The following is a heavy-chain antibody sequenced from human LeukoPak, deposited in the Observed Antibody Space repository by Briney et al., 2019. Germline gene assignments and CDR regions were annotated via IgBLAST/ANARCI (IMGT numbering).Heavy chain of an antibody. CDR3: ARANVGALDY. D-gene: IGHD1-26*01. CDR1: GGSISSGGYY. CDR2: IYYSGST. Sequence: PSETLSLTCTVSGGSISSGGYYWSWIRQPPGKGLEWIGYIYYSGSTNYNPSLKSRVTISVDTSKNQFSLKLSSVTAADTAVYYCARANVGALDYWGQGTLVTVSS. V-gene: IGHV4-61*08. J-gene: IGHJ4*02.